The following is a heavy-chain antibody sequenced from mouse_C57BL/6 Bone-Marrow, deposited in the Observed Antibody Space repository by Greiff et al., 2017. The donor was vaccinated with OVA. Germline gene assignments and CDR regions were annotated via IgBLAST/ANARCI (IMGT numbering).Heavy chain of an antibody. CDR1: GYTFTSYW. V-gene: IGHV1-50*01. CDR2: LDPSDSYT. Sequence: QVQLQQPGAELVKPGASVKLSCKASGYTFTSYWMQWVKQRPGQGLEWIGELDPSDSYTNYNQKFKGKATLTVDTSSSTAYMQLSSLTSEDSAVYYCARKELTGTNWYFDVWGTGTTVTVSS. J-gene: IGHJ1*03. CDR3: ARKELTGTNWYFDV. D-gene: IGHD4-1*01.